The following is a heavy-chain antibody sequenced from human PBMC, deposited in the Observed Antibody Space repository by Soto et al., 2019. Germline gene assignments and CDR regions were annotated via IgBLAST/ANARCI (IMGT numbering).Heavy chain of an antibody. D-gene: IGHD2-15*01. V-gene: IGHV4-34*01. Sequence: QVQLQQWGAGLLKPSETLSLTCAVYGGSFSGYYWSWIRQPPGKGLEWIGEINHSGSTNYNPSLNNRVTISGDTSNYQFSLKLSSVTAAGMSVYYCATVPVGLQYSIWFDPWGQGTLVTVSS. CDR2: INHSGST. J-gene: IGHJ5*02. CDR1: GGSFSGYY. CDR3: ATVPVGLQYSIWFDP.